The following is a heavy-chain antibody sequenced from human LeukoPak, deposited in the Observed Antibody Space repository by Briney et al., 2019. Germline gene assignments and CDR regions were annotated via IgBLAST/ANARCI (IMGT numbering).Heavy chain of an antibody. CDR3: ARDSGSYYGNYYFDY. D-gene: IGHD1-26*01. J-gene: IGHJ4*02. CDR1: GGSISSYY. CDR2: IYYSGST. V-gene: IGHV4-59*01. Sequence: SETLSLTCTASGGSISSYYWSWIRQPPGKGLEWIGYIYYSGSTNYNPSLKSRVTISVDTSKNQFSLKLSSVTAADTAVYYCARDSGSYYGNYYFDYWGQGTLVTVSS.